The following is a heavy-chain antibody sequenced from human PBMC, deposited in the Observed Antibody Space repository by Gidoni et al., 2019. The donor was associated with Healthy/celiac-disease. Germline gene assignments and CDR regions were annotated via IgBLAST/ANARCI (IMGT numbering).Heavy chain of an antibody. CDR1: GYTFTGYY. CDR2: IKPNSGGT. J-gene: IGHJ5*02. V-gene: IGHV1-2*02. Sequence: QVQLVQSGAEVKKPGASVKVSCTASGYTFTGYYMHWVRQAPGQGLEWMGWIKPNSGGTNYAQKFQGRVTMTRDTSISTAYMELSRLRSDDTAVYYCARDLPIAAAGFDPWGQGTLVTVSS. D-gene: IGHD6-13*01. CDR3: ARDLPIAAAGFDP.